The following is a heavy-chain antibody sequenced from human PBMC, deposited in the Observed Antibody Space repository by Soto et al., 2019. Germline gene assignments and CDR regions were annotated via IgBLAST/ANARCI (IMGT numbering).Heavy chain of an antibody. V-gene: IGHV4-4*07. Sequence: SETLSLTCTFSCGSIINYYCNWIRQPAGKGLEWIGRIDTSGSTNYNPSLKSRVTMSVDTSKQEFSLKLSSVTAADTALYYCARGGQDFWSGPFDYWGRGALVTVSS. CDR2: IDTSGST. D-gene: IGHD3-3*01. CDR1: CGSIINYY. CDR3: ARGGQDFWSGPFDY. J-gene: IGHJ4*02.